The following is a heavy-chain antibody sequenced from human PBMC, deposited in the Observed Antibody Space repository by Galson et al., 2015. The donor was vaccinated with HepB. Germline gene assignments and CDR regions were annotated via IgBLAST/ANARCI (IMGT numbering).Heavy chain of an antibody. CDR2: ISYDGHKK. V-gene: IGHV3-30*18. J-gene: IGHJ4*02. Sequence: SLRLSCAAYGFTFRRYAMHWVRQAPGEGLEWVSLISYDGHKKDYIDSVKGRFTISSENSKNTVFLQMNSLRDEDTAIYFCAKDADVVVVGGILDYWGQGTLVTVSS. D-gene: IGHD2-2*01. CDR1: GFTFRRYA. CDR3: AKDADVVVVGGILDY.